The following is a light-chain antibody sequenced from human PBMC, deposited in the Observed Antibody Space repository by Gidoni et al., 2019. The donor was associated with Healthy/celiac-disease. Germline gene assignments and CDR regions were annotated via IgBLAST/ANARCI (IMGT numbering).Light chain of an antibody. CDR3: QAWDSGGVV. V-gene: IGLV3-1*01. CDR2: QDS. J-gene: IGLJ2*01. CDR1: KLGDKY. Sequence: SYELTQPPAVYVSPGQTASITCSGDKLGDKYACWYQQKPGQSPVLVIYQDSKRPSGIPERFSGSNSGYTATLTISGTQAMDEADYYCQAWDSGGVVFGGGTKLTVL.